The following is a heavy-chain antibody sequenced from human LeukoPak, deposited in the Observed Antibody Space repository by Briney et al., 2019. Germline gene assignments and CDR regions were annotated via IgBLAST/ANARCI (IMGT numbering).Heavy chain of an antibody. CDR3: TTVGTYYYGSGSYSPFDY. V-gene: IGHV3-15*01. Sequence: GGSLRLSCAASGFTFSNAWMSWVRQAPGKGLEWVGRIKSKTDGGTTDYAAPVKGRFTISRDDSKNTLYLQMNSPKTEDTAVYYCTTVGTYYYGSGSYSPFDYWGQGTLVTVSS. J-gene: IGHJ4*02. D-gene: IGHD3-10*01. CDR1: GFTFSNAW. CDR2: IKSKTDGGTT.